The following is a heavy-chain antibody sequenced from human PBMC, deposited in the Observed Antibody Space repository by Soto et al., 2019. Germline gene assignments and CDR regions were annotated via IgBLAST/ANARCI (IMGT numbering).Heavy chain of an antibody. D-gene: IGHD2-2*01. CDR2: MKPSTGDS. Sequence: QVQLVQSGAEVKKPGASVKVSCKASGYTFITNDINWVRQASGQGLEWMGWMKPSTGDSGSDPDFQGRIIMTRVAATRTAYMELSSLKFEDTAVYYCARGGPAAVLDLWGQGSLVTVAS. CDR3: ARGGPAAVLDL. V-gene: IGHV1-8*01. CDR1: GYTFITND. J-gene: IGHJ5*02.